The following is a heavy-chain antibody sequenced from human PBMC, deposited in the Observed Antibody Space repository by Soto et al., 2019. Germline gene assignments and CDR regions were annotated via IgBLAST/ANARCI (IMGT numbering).Heavy chain of an antibody. Sequence: YRRAAGVSRRSYQMNRVNKTPGKGLEWVSFISSSGGTISYADSVKGRFTISRDNAKISLYLQMNSLRAEDTDVYYCARALNWGRRYGMVVWGQGNTFSV. V-gene: IGHV3-48*03. J-gene: IGHJ6*02. CDR3: ARALNWGRRYGMVV. CDR1: GVSRRSYQ. D-gene: IGHD3-16*01. CDR2: ISSSGGTI.